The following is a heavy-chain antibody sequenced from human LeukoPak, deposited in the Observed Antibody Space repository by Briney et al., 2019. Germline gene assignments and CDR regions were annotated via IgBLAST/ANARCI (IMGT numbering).Heavy chain of an antibody. Sequence: GGSLRLSCAASGFTFSSYGMHWVRQAPGKGLEWVAFIRYDGSNKYYADSVKGRFTISRDNSKNTLYLQMNSLRAEDTAVYYCAKDSLTYYDSSGYWGYFQHWGQGTLVTVSS. CDR2: IRYDGSNK. D-gene: IGHD3-22*01. V-gene: IGHV3-30*02. CDR3: AKDSLTYYDSSGYWGYFQH. J-gene: IGHJ1*01. CDR1: GFTFSSYG.